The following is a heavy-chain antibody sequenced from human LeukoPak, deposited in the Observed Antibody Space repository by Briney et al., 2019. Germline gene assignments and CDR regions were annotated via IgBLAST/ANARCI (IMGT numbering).Heavy chain of an antibody. CDR2: IRYDGSNK. Sequence: GGTLRLSRAASGFTFSSYGIHWVRQAPGRGLEWVAFIRYDGSNKYYADSVKGRFTISRDNSKNTLYLQMNSLRAEDTAVYYCANIQDYWGQGTLVTVSS. J-gene: IGHJ4*02. V-gene: IGHV3-30*02. CDR1: GFTFSSYG. CDR3: ANIQDY.